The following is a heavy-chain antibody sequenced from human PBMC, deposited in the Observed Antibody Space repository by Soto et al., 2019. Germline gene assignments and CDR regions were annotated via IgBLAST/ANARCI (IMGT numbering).Heavy chain of an antibody. CDR1: GGYISSSDYY. CDR3: ARGSGNYYSGLYFDS. D-gene: IGHD1-26*01. Sequence: SETLSLSCTVSGGYISSSDYYWTWIRQSPGKGLEYIGYISFTGSTYYNPSLKSRVTVSVDASNNQFSLNLSSVTAADTAVYFCARGSGNYYSGLYFDSWGQGTLVTDSS. J-gene: IGHJ4*02. V-gene: IGHV4-30-4*01. CDR2: ISFTGST.